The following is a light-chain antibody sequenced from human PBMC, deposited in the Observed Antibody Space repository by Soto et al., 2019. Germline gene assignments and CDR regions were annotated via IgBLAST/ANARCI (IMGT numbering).Light chain of an antibody. Sequence: DIQMTQSPSSLSASGGDRVTITCHASQNINNYLNWYQLKPWKAPELLIYDASNLQTGVPTRFSGSGSGKHFTFTISSLQPEDIATYFCQQYDFLVTFGQGTRLEIQ. J-gene: IGKJ5*01. CDR2: DAS. V-gene: IGKV1-33*01. CDR1: QNINNY. CDR3: QQYDFLVT.